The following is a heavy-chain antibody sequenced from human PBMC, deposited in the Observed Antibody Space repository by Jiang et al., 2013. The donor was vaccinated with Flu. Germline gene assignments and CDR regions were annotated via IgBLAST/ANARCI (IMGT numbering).Heavy chain of an antibody. CDR3: ARRAFYNGMDV. D-gene: IGHD3-3*02. Sequence: GSGLVKPSETLSLTCTVSGGSINSGSYYWVWIRQPPGKGLEWIGNIYYYGSTYYNPSLKSRVTISVDTSKNQFSLKLSSVTAADTAVYYCARRAFYNGMDVWGQGTTVTVSS. V-gene: IGHV4-39*07. CDR1: GGSINSGSYY. CDR2: IYYYGST. J-gene: IGHJ6*02.